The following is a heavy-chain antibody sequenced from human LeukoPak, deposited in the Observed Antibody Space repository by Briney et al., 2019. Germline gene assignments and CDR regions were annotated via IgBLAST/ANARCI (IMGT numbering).Heavy chain of an antibody. CDR2: ISGDGDTT. CDR3: ARVPGSYYVDFDY. CDR1: GFTLTTYA. J-gene: IGHJ4*02. D-gene: IGHD3-10*01. V-gene: IGHV3-23*01. Sequence: GGSLRLSCAASGFTLTTYAMTWVRQAPGKGLEWVSAISGDGDTTYYADSVRGRFTVPKDNSENTLYLQMNSLRAEDTAVYYCARVPGSYYVDFDYWGQGTLVTVSS.